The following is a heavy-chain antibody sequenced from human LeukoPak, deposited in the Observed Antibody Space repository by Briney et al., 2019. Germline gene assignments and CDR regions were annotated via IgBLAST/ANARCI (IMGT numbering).Heavy chain of an antibody. CDR1: GYSISSGYH. CDR3: ARDKNWLDY. CDR2: IYHSGNT. Sequence: SETLSLTCTVSGYSISSGYHWGWIRQPPGKGLEWIGTIYHSGNTYYNPSLNRRLTISLDTSKNQFSLKLTSMTAADTAVYYCARDKNWLDYWGQGTLVTVSS. J-gene: IGHJ5*01. V-gene: IGHV4-38-2*02.